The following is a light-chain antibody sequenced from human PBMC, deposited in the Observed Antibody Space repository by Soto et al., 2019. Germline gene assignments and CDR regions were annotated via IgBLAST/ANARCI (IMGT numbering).Light chain of an antibody. V-gene: IGKV1-39*01. CDR1: QTISNY. CDR3: QQGYTSPFT. Sequence: DIQMTQSPSSLSASVGDRITISCRASQTISNYLSWYQNKPGKAPRLLIFAASRLYNDDQSSVSGVGPGTYFNLTITSLLPDDFATYYWQQGYTSPFTFGGGTKVDI. CDR2: AAS. J-gene: IGKJ4*01.